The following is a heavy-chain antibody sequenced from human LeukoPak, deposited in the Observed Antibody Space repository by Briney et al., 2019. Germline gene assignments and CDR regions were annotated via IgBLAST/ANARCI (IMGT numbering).Heavy chain of an antibody. D-gene: IGHD6-13*01. Sequence: PGGSLRLSRAASGFTFSSYSMNWVRQAPGKGLEWVSSISSSSSYIYYADSVKGRFTISRDNAKNSLYLQMNSLRAEDTAVYYCARGGRSSSSWYGYWGQPSQLADSS. V-gene: IGHV3-21*01. CDR1: GFTFSSYS. CDR2: ISSSSSYI. J-gene: IGHJ4*02. CDR3: ARGGRSSSSWYGY.